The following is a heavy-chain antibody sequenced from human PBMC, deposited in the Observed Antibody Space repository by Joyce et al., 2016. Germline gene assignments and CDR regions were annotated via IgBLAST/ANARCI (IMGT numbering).Heavy chain of an antibody. CDR3: ARGGIVYDYSMDL. CDR2: ISSDSTYI. V-gene: IGHV3-21*02. CDR1: GFTFSTSS. Sequence: EVQLVESGGGLVQPGGSLRISCADSGFTFSTSSMSWFRRALGKGVEVVAAISSDSTYIFDADSVKGRFTDSRDNAKNSLYLQMNSLRAEDTAVFFCARGGIVYDYSMDLWGQGTTVTVSS. J-gene: IGHJ6*02. D-gene: IGHD3-22*01.